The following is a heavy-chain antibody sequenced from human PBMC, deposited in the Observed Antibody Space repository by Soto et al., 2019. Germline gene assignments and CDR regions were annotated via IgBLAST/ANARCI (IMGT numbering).Heavy chain of an antibody. J-gene: IGHJ4*02. CDR1: GFTFSSYG. Sequence: QVQLVESGGGVVQPGRSLRLSCVASGFTFSSYGMHWVRQAPGKGLEWVAIISYDGSNTYYADSVKGRFTISRDNSKNTLYLQTNSLRAEDTCVYYCAKEAVLSGSYDHSGANYFDDWGQGTRVTVSS. D-gene: IGHD1-26*01. CDR2: ISYDGSNT. V-gene: IGHV3-30*18. CDR3: AKEAVLSGSYDHSGANYFDD.